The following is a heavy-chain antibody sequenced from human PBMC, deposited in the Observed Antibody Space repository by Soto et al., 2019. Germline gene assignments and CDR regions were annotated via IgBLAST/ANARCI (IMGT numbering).Heavy chain of an antibody. CDR2: INPHSGDT. CDR3: ARGRTVNFYGMDV. D-gene: IGHD4-17*01. CDR1: GYTFTDHY. J-gene: IGHJ6*02. Sequence: QVQLVQSGAEVKKPGASVKVSYVASGYTFTDHYIHWVRQAPGQGLEWMGWINPHSGDTIYAQKFPGRVTLTRDTSISTAYMELRRLRSDETAVYYCARGRTVNFYGMDVWGQGTTVTVSS. V-gene: IGHV1-2*02.